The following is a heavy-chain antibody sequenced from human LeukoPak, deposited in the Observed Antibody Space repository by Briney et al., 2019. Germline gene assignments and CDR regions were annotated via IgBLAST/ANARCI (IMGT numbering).Heavy chain of an antibody. CDR1: GYTFTGYY. CDR3: AREPWAVAAEFDY. Sequence: ASVKVSCKASGYTFTGYYMHWVRQAPGQGLEWMGWINPNSGGTNYAQKFQGRVTMTRNTSISTAYMELSRLRSDDTAVYYCAREPWAVAAEFDYWGQGTLVTVSS. V-gene: IGHV1-2*02. D-gene: IGHD6-19*01. CDR2: INPNSGGT. J-gene: IGHJ4*02.